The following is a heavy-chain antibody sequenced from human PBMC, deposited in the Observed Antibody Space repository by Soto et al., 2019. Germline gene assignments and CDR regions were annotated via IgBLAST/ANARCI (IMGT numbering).Heavy chain of an antibody. V-gene: IGHV3-23*01. CDR3: AGPGYSSQDY. J-gene: IGHJ4*02. D-gene: IGHD5-18*01. CDR1: GFTFSSFA. CDR2: ISGSGDGT. Sequence: GGSLRLSCPASGFTFSSFALSWVRQAPGKGLESVSAISGSGDGTXYADSVKGRFTISRDSSKNTLDLQMNSLRAEDTAVYYCAGPGYSSQDYWGQGALVTVSS.